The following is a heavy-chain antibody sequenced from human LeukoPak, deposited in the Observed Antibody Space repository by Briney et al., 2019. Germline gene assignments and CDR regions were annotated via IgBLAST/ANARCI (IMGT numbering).Heavy chain of an antibody. Sequence: SETLSLTCTVSGGSISSGDYYWSWIRQPPGEGLEWIGYIYYSGSTYYNPSLKSRVTISVDTSKNQFSLKLSSVTAADTAVYYCARGDYPSWFDPWGQGTLVTVSS. CDR1: GGSISSGDYY. CDR2: IYYSGST. D-gene: IGHD4-17*01. CDR3: ARGDYPSWFDP. V-gene: IGHV4-30-4*01. J-gene: IGHJ5*02.